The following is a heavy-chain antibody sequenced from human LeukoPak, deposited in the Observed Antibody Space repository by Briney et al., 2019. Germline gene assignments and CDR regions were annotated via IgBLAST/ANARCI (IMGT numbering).Heavy chain of an antibody. Sequence: GGSLRLSCAASGFTFSSYGMHWVRQAPGKGLEWVAFIRYDGSNKYYADSVKGRFTISRDNFKNTLYLQMNSLRAEDTAVYYCAKESGFGEFYYYYYYMDVWGKGTTVTVSS. J-gene: IGHJ6*03. CDR1: GFTFSSYG. CDR2: IRYDGSNK. V-gene: IGHV3-30*02. D-gene: IGHD3-10*01. CDR3: AKESGFGEFYYYYYYMDV.